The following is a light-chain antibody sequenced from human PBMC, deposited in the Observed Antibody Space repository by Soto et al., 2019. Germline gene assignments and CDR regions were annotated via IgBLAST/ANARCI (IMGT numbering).Light chain of an antibody. Sequence: VVVTQSPLSMPVTLGQAASSSCRSSQSLVHNDGNTYLSWFLQRPGQSPRRLIYKVSNRDSGVPARFSGSGSGTDFALKISRVEAEEVGVYYCMQGTHWPITFGQGTRLEIK. V-gene: IGKV2-30*02. CDR1: QSLVHNDGNTY. J-gene: IGKJ5*01. CDR2: KVS. CDR3: MQGTHWPIT.